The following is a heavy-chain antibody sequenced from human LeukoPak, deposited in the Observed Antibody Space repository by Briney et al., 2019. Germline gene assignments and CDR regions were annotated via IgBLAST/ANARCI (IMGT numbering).Heavy chain of an antibody. CDR3: ARGGRITMIVVANNWFDP. J-gene: IGHJ5*02. D-gene: IGHD3-22*01. V-gene: IGHV1-2*02. Sequence: ASVNDSYTASGYTFTAYYMHWVRQAPGQGLEWRGWINPNSGGTNYAQKFQGRVTMTRDTSISTAYMELSRLRSDDTAVYYCARGGRITMIVVANNWFDPWGQGTLVTVSS. CDR2: INPNSGGT. CDR1: GYTFTAYY.